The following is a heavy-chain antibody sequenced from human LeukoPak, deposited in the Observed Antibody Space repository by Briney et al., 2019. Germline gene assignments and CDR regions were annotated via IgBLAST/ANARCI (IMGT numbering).Heavy chain of an antibody. CDR1: GGTFSSYA. CDR3: ARVVVAATQGDYYYYMDV. Sequence: GASVKVSCKASGGTFSSYAISWVRQAPGQGLEWMGWINPNSGGTNYAQKFQGRVTMTRDTSISTAYMELSRLRSDDTAVYYCARVVVAATQGDYYYYMDVWGKGTTVTVSS. D-gene: IGHD2-15*01. CDR2: INPNSGGT. V-gene: IGHV1-2*02. J-gene: IGHJ6*03.